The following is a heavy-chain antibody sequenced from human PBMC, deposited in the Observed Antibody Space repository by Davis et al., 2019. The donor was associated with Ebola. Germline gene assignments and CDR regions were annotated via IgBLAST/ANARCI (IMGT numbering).Heavy chain of an antibody. V-gene: IGHV5-51*01. CDR3: ARRGYYYDSSGYSSGAFDI. CDR2: IYPGDSDT. D-gene: IGHD3-22*01. CDR1: GNSFNTHW. Sequence: KVSCKDSGNSFNTHWIGWVRQMPGKGLEWMGVIYPGDSDTLYSPSSQGHVTISADKSISTAYLQWTSLKASDTAMYYCARRGYYYDSSGYSSGAFDIWGQGTMVTVSS. J-gene: IGHJ3*02.